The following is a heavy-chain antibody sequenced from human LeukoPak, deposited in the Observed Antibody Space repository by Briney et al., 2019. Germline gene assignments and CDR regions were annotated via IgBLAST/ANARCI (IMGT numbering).Heavy chain of an antibody. V-gene: IGHV3-21*01. CDR2: ISSSSSYI. Sequence: GGSLRLSCAASGFAFSSYSMNWVRQAPGKGLEWVSSISSSSSYIYYADSVKGRFTISRDNAKNSLYLQMNSLRAEDTAVYYCARDSGAVAGMDNDAFDIWGQGTMVTVSS. D-gene: IGHD6-19*01. CDR3: ARDSGAVAGMDNDAFDI. CDR1: GFAFSSYS. J-gene: IGHJ3*02.